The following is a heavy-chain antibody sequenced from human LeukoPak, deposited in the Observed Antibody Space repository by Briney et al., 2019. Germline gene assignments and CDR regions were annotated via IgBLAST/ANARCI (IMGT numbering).Heavy chain of an antibody. CDR1: GFTFSSYA. CDR2: ISYDGSNK. V-gene: IGHV3-30*04. CDR3: AKVATGGSGSPDY. J-gene: IGHJ4*02. Sequence: PGGSLRLSCAASGFTFSSYAMHWVRQAPGKGLEWVAVISYDGSNKYYADSVKGRFTISRDNSKNTLYLQMNSLRAEDTAVYYCAKVATGGSGSPDYWGQGTLVTVSS. D-gene: IGHD3-10*01.